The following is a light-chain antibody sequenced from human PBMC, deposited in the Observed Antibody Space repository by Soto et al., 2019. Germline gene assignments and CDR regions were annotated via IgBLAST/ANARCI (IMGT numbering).Light chain of an antibody. J-gene: IGKJ2*01. CDR3: QQSYSLPNT. V-gene: IGKV1-39*01. CDR1: QSISNY. CDR2: GAS. Sequence: DIQVTQSPSSLSASVGDRVTITCRASQSISNYLNWYQQKPGKAPKLLIYGASRLQSGVPSRFSGSASGTDLTLTITSLQPEDLATYYCQQSYSLPNTFGQGTKLEIK.